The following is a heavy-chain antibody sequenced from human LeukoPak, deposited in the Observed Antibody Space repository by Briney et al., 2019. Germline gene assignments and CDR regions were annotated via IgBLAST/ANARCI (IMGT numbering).Heavy chain of an antibody. Sequence: GGSLRLSCAASGFTFSSYAMSWVRQAPGKGLEWVSGISGSGGGTTYYTDSVKGRSTISRDNPKNTLYLQMNSLRVEDTAVYYCAKDRTTAARIFDYWGQGTRVTVSS. CDR3: AKDRTTAARIFDY. J-gene: IGHJ4*02. CDR2: ISGSGGGTT. CDR1: GFTFSSYA. V-gene: IGHV3-23*01. D-gene: IGHD6-6*01.